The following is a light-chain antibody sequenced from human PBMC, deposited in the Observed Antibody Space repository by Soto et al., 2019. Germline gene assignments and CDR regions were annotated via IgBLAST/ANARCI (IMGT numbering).Light chain of an antibody. Sequence: QSVLTQPRSVSGSPGQSVTVSCTGTSSDVGGYNYVSWYQQHPGKAPKLIISDVTNRPSGVPDRFSGSKSGNTASLTISGLQGEDEAEYYCCSYGGSYTLIFGGGTKLTVL. CDR2: DVT. J-gene: IGLJ2*01. V-gene: IGLV2-11*01. CDR1: SSDVGGYNY. CDR3: CSYGGSYTLI.